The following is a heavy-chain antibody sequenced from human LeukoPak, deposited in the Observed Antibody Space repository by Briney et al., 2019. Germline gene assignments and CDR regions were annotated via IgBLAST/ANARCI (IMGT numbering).Heavy chain of an antibody. CDR3: ARFSRSIPVVF. CDR2: IKQDGSNQ. Sequence: PGGSLRLSWAASGFSFSSFWMSWVRLPPGKGLEWVANIKQDGSNQQYVDSVKGRFTISRDNAKNSLYLQMTSLRAEDTAVYYCARFSRSIPVVFWGQGTLVTASP. J-gene: IGHJ4*02. V-gene: IGHV3-7*01. CDR1: GFSFSSFW. D-gene: IGHD6-19*01.